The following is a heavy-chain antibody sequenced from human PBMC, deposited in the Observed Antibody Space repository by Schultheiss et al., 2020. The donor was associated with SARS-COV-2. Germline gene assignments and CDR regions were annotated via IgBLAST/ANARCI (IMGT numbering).Heavy chain of an antibody. CDR1: GGSISSYY. J-gene: IGHJ4*02. CDR2: IYTSGST. D-gene: IGHD3-16*01. V-gene: IGHV4-4*07. Sequence: SETLSLTCTVSGGSISSYYWNWIRQPAGKGLEWIGRIYTSGSTNYNPSLKSRVTISVDTSKNQFSLKLSSVTAADTAVYYCARVGATKYYDYVWGSLDYWGQGTLVTVSS. CDR3: ARVGATKYYDYVWGSLDY.